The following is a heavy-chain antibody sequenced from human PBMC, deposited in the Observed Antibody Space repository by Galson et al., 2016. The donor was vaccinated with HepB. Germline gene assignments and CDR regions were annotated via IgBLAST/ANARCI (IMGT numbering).Heavy chain of an antibody. CDR1: GFTFGSYS. CDR3: ARGDNPDYGDYASAYYYMDV. J-gene: IGHJ6*03. D-gene: IGHD4-17*01. Sequence: LRLSCAASGFTFGSYSMNWVRQAPGKGLEWIGEINHSGSTNYNPSLKSRVTTSVDTSKNQFSLKLSSVTAADTAVYYCARGDNPDYGDYASAYYYMDVWGKGTTVTVSS. V-gene: IGHV4-34*01. CDR2: INHSGST.